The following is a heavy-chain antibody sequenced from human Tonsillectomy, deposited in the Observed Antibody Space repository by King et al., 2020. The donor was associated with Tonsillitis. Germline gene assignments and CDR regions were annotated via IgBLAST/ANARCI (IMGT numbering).Heavy chain of an antibody. CDR1: GFTVSNNY. CDR3: ARDGGVYCTSTSCGDC. Sequence: VQLVESGGGLVQPGGSLRLSCAASGFTVSNNYMSWVRQAPGKGLEWVSVMYSGGSTYYADSVKGRFTISRDKSKNTLYLQINNLRAEDTAVYYCARDGGVYCTSTSCGDCWGQGNLVTVSS. V-gene: IGHV3-66*01. CDR2: MYSGGST. J-gene: IGHJ4*02. D-gene: IGHD2-2*01.